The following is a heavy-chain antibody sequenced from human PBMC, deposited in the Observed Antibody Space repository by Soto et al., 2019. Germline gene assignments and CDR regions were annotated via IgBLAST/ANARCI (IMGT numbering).Heavy chain of an antibody. CDR2: IRSKAYGGTT. CDR3: TRDREFDTMVRGVDYYYMDV. CDR1: GFTFGDYA. Sequence: SLRLSCTASGFTFGDYAMSWFRQAPGKGLEWVGFIRSKAYGGTTEYAASVKGRFTISRDDSKSIAYLQMNSLKTEDTAVYYCTRDREFDTMVRGVDYYYMDVWGKGTTVTVSS. V-gene: IGHV3-49*03. J-gene: IGHJ6*03. D-gene: IGHD3-10*01.